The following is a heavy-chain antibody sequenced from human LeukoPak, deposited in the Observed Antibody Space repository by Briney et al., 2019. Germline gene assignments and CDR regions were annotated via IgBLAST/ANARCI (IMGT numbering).Heavy chain of an antibody. CDR1: GFTFSDYY. CDR3: ARDLGYDFWSGYLFPSRGNWFDP. J-gene: IGHJ5*02. Sequence: PGGSLRLFCAASGFTFSDYYMSWIRQAPGKGLEWVSYISSSGSTIYYADSVKGRFTISRDNAKNSLYLQMNSLRAEDTAVYYCARDLGYDFWSGYLFPSRGNWFDPWGQGTLVTVSS. CDR2: ISSSGSTI. D-gene: IGHD3-3*01. V-gene: IGHV3-11*04.